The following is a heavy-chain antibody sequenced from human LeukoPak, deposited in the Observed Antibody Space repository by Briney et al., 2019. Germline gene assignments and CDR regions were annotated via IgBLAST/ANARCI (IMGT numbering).Heavy chain of an antibody. V-gene: IGHV3-48*04. CDR2: ISSSSTI. CDR1: GFTFSSYS. Sequence: GGSLRLSCAASGFTFSSYSMNWVRQAPGKELEWVSYISSSSTIYYADSVKGRFTISRDNAKNSLYLQMNSLRAEDTAVYYCARVPNYYDSSGHFDYWGQGTLVTVSS. D-gene: IGHD3-22*01. J-gene: IGHJ4*02. CDR3: ARVPNYYDSSGHFDY.